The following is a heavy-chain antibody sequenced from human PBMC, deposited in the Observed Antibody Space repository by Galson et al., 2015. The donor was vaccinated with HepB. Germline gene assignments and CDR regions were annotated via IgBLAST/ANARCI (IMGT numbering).Heavy chain of an antibody. CDR3: ARDYFLVSAAPEGMDY. CDR2: ISAYNGNT. V-gene: IGHV1-18*04. J-gene: IGHJ4*02. Sequence: SVKVSCKASGYTFTSYGISWVRQAPGQGLEWMGWISAYNGNTNYAQKLQGRVTMTTDTSTSTAYMELRSLRSDDTAVYYCARDYFLVSAAPEGMDYWGQGTLVTVSS. D-gene: IGHD2/OR15-2a*01. CDR1: GYTFTSYG.